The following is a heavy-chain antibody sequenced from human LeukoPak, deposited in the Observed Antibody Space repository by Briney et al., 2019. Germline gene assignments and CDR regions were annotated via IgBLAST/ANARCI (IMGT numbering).Heavy chain of an antibody. D-gene: IGHD3-16*01. CDR1: GFSFSDHH. J-gene: IGHJ4*02. Sequence: GGSLRLSCASSGFSFSDHHMSWVRPVPGKGLEWLAYISRDGNIIVYADSVKGRFIISRDNAKQSVYLEMTSLRPEGTAVYYCARYVLLMDYWGQGTLVTVSS. V-gene: IGHV3-11*01. CDR2: ISRDGNII. CDR3: ARYVLLMDY.